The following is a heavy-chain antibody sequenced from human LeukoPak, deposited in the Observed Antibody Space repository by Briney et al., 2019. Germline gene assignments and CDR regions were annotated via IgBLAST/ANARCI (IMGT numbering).Heavy chain of an antibody. V-gene: IGHV1-69*01. D-gene: IGHD3-9*01. CDR2: IIPIFGTA. J-gene: IGHJ5*02. CDR3: ARPHYDILTGKVYNWFDP. CDR1: GGTFSSYA. Sequence: GASVKVSCKASGGTFSSYAISWVRQAPGQGLEWMGGIIPIFGTANYAQKFQGRVTITADESTSTAYMELSSLRSEDTAVYYCARPHYDILTGKVYNWFDPWGQGTLVTVSS.